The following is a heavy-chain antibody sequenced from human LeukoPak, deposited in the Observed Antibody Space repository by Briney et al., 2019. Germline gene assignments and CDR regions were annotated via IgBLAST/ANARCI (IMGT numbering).Heavy chain of an antibody. Sequence: PSETLSLNCTVSGGSISSSSYYWGWIRQPPGKGLEWIGSIYYSGSTYYNPSLKSRVTISVDTSKNHFSLKLSSVTAADTAVYYCARDLMVRGEGCDYWGQGTLVTVSS. V-gene: IGHV4-39*07. CDR3: ARDLMVRGEGCDY. CDR1: GGSISSSSYY. J-gene: IGHJ4*02. CDR2: IYYSGST. D-gene: IGHD3-10*01.